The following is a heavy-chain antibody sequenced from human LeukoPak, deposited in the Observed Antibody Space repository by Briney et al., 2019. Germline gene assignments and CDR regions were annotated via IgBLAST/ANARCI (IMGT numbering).Heavy chain of an antibody. CDR1: GGSLRNHY. CDR2: IYTSGST. CDR3: ARLWSYIFWYFDL. V-gene: IGHV4-4*09. J-gene: IGHJ2*01. Sequence: SETLSLTCTVSGGSLRNHYWNWIRQPPGKGLEWIGYIYTSGSTIYNPSLKSRVTMSVDASKNQVSLKLSSVTAADTAVYYCARLWSYIFWYFDLWGRGTLVTVSS. D-gene: IGHD3-3*01.